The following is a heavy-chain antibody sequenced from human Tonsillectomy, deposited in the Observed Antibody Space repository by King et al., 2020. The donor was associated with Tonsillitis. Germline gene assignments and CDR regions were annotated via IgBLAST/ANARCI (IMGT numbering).Heavy chain of an antibody. V-gene: IGHV1-18*01. J-gene: IGHJ5*02. CDR2: ISAHNGNT. CDR3: ARDYDDFWSGSGGWFDP. CDR1: CYTFTSYG. Sequence: QLVQSGAEVKKPGASVKVSCKASCYTFTSYGISWVRQAPGQGLEWLGCISAHNGNTNSAQKLKGRDTMTTDTSTSTAYMELRNLRSDDTAVYYCARDYDDFWSGSGGWFDPWGQGTLVTVSS. D-gene: IGHD3-3*01.